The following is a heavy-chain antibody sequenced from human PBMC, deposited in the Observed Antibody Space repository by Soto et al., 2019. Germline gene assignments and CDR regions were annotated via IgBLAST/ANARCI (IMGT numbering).Heavy chain of an antibody. V-gene: IGHV3-23*01. D-gene: IGHD3-10*01. CDR2: VSGTGGSA. J-gene: IGHJ4*02. CDR3: ARDLGEVSAL. Sequence: GGSLRLSCAASGFTFSSYAMTWVRQAPGKGLEWVSGVSGTGGSAYYADSVKGRFTISRDISTNTLYLHMNSLRAEDTAVYYCARDLGEVSALWGQGTLVTVSS. CDR1: GFTFSSYA.